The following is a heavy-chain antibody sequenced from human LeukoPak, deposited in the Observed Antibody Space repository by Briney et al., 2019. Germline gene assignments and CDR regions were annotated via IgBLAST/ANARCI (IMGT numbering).Heavy chain of an antibody. CDR2: ISYDGSNK. D-gene: IGHD4-23*01. V-gene: IGHV3-30-3*01. J-gene: IGHJ4*02. Sequence: GRSLRLSCAASGFTFSSYAMHWVRQPPGKGLEWVAVISYDGSNKYYADSVKGRFTISRDNSKNTLYLQMNSLRAEDTAVYYCARAPTVVTPNFDYWGQGTLVTVS. CDR1: GFTFSSYA. CDR3: ARAPTVVTPNFDY.